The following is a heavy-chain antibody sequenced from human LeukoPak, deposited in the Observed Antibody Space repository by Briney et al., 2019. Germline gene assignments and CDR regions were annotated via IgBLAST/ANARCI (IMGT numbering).Heavy chain of an antibody. Sequence: SETLSLTCTVSGGSISSYHWSWIRQPAGKGLEWIGRIYTSGSTNYNPSLKSRVTMSVDTSKNQFSLKLSSVTAADTAVYYCARTWYYHNCYYMDVWGKGTTVTVSS. CDR1: GGSISSYH. CDR2: IYTSGST. J-gene: IGHJ6*03. D-gene: IGHD2-8*02. CDR3: ARTWYYHNCYYMDV. V-gene: IGHV4-4*07.